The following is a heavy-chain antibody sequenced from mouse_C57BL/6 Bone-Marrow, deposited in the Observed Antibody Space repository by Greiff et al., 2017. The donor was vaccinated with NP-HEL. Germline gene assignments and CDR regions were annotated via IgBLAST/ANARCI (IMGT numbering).Heavy chain of an antibody. CDR2: INPSSGYT. V-gene: IGHV1-4*01. CDR3: AREEWLLFYAMDY. Sequence: QVQLKQSGAELARPGASVKMSCKASGYTFTSYTMHWVKQRPGQGLEWIGYINPSSGYTKYNQKFKDKATLTADESSSTAYMQLSSLTSEDSAVYYCAREEWLLFYAMDYWGQGTSVTVSS. CDR1: GYTFTSYT. J-gene: IGHJ4*01. D-gene: IGHD2-3*01.